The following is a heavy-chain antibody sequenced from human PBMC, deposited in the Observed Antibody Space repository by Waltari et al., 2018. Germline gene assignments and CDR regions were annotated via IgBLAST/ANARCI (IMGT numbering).Heavy chain of an antibody. V-gene: IGHV4-39*01. CDR1: GGSISSSSYY. CDR2: IYYSGST. J-gene: IGHJ2*01. D-gene: IGHD3-22*01. CDR3: ARHLYYYDSSGYHWYFDL. Sequence: QLQLQESGPGLVKPSETLSLTCTVSGGSISSSSYYWGWIRQPPGKGLEWIGSIYYSGSTYYNPSLKSRVTISVDTSKNQFSLKLSSETAADTAVYYCARHLYYYDSSGYHWYFDLWGRGTLVTVSS.